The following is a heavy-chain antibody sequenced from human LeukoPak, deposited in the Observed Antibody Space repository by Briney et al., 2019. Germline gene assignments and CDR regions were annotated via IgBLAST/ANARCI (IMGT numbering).Heavy chain of an antibody. CDR3: ARHYGP. V-gene: IGHV4-4*02. CDR2: VYHRGNT. J-gene: IGHJ4*02. CDR1: GGSITSDNW. Sequence: SETLSLTCAVSGGSITSDNWWSWVRQTPGKGLEWIGEVYHRGNTNYNPSLKSRVTVSVDKSKNQFSLKLNSVTAADTAVYYCARHYGPWGQGTLVTVSS. D-gene: IGHD3-16*01.